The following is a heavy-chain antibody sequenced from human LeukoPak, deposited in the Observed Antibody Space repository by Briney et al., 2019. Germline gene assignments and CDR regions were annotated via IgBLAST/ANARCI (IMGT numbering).Heavy chain of an antibody. Sequence: GESLKISCKGSGYSFTSYWISWVRQMPGKGLEWMGRIDPSDSYTNYSPSFQGHVTISADKSISTAYLQWSGLKASDTAMYYCARWVMVREPFDYWGQGTLVTVSS. J-gene: IGHJ4*02. CDR1: GYSFTSYW. CDR2: IDPSDSYT. CDR3: ARWVMVREPFDY. D-gene: IGHD3-10*01. V-gene: IGHV5-10-1*01.